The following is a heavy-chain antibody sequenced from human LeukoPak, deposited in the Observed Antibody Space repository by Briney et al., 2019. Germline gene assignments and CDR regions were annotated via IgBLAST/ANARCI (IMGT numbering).Heavy chain of an antibody. D-gene: IGHD3-16*01. Sequence: GRSLRLSCAASGFTFSSYAMHWVRQAPGKGLEWVAVISYDGSNKYYADSVKGRFTISRDNSKNTLYLQMNSLRAEDTAVYYCARPQGGPFQHWGQGTLVTVSS. J-gene: IGHJ1*01. V-gene: IGHV3-30-3*01. CDR1: GFTFSSYA. CDR3: ARPQGGPFQH. CDR2: ISYDGSNK.